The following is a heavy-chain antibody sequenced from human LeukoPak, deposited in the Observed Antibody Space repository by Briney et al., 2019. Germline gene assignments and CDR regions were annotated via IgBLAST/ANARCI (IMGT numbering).Heavy chain of an antibody. J-gene: IGHJ4*02. V-gene: IGHV4-61*02. CDR2: IYGSGST. CDR1: GGSITRGGYY. CDR3: ARDEGTYSGYESFLDY. D-gene: IGHD5-12*01. Sequence: SETLSLTRTVSGGSITRGGYYWTWIRQPAGKGLEWIGRIYGSGSTNYNPSLRSRVTISIDTSKNQFSLKVTNVTAADTAVYYCARDEGTYSGYESFLDYWGQGTLVTVSS.